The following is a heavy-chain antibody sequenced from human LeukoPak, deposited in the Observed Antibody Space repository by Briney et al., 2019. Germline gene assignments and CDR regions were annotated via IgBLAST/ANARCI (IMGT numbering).Heavy chain of an antibody. Sequence: SETLSLTCAVYGGSFSGYYWSWIRQPPGKGLEWIGEINHSGSTNYNPSLKSRVTISVDTSKNQFSLKLSSVTAADTAVYYCARGGYSYGNYGDYDFDYWGQGTLVTVSS. CDR1: GGSFSGYY. V-gene: IGHV4-34*01. CDR3: ARGGYSYGNYGDYDFDY. J-gene: IGHJ4*02. CDR2: INHSGST. D-gene: IGHD4-17*01.